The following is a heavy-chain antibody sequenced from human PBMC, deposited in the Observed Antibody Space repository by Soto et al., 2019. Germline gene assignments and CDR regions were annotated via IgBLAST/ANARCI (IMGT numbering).Heavy chain of an antibody. CDR1: GGTFSSYA. D-gene: IGHD2-8*02. CDR3: ARDHRGVSRGGYFDY. V-gene: IGHV1-69*13. Sequence: SVKVSCKASGGTFSSYAISWVRQAPGQGLEWMGGIIPIFGTANYAQKFQGRVTITADESTSTAYMELSSLRSEDTAVYYCARDHRGVSRGGYFDYWGQGTLLTVSS. J-gene: IGHJ4*02. CDR2: IIPIFGTA.